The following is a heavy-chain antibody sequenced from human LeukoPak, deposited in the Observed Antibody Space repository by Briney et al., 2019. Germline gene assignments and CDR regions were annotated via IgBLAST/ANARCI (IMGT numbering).Heavy chain of an antibody. CDR2: IYYSGST. V-gene: IGHV4-39*02. D-gene: IGHD3-22*01. Sequence: PSETLSLTCTVSGGSISSSSYYWGWIRQPPGKGLEWIGSIYYSGSTYYNPSLKSRVTISVDTSKNQFSLKLRSVTAADTAVYYCARDQNYYDSSGSLDYWGQGTLVTVSS. CDR3: ARDQNYYDSSGSLDY. CDR1: GGSISSSSYY. J-gene: IGHJ4*02.